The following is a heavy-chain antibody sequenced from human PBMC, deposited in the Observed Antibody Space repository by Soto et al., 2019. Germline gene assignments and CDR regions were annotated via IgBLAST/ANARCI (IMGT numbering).Heavy chain of an antibody. Sequence: ASVKVSCKASGYTFTSYGISWVRQAPGQGLEWMGWISAYSGITNYAQKLQGRVTMTTDTSTSTAYMELRSLRSDDTAVYYCARHSVSVGATTHWGQGTLVTVSS. CDR3: ARHSVSVGATTH. D-gene: IGHD1-26*01. J-gene: IGHJ4*02. CDR2: ISAYSGIT. CDR1: GYTFTSYG. V-gene: IGHV1-18*01.